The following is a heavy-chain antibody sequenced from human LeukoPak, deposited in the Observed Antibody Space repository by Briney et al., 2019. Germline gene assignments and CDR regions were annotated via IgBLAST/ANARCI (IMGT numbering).Heavy chain of an antibody. CDR3: AREAPRGYYGSGSYYNGGGLYY. CDR1: GFTVSSNY. D-gene: IGHD3-10*01. V-gene: IGHV3-53*01. CDR2: IYSGGST. J-gene: IGHJ4*02. Sequence: GGSLRLSCAASGFTVSSNYVSWVRQAPGKGLEWVSVIYSGGSTYYADSVKGRFTISRDNSKNTLYLQMNSLRAEDTAVYYCAREAPRGYYGSGSYYNGGGLYYWGQGTLVTVSS.